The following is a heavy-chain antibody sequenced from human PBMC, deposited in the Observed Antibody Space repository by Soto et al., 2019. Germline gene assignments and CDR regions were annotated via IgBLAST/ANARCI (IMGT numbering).Heavy chain of an antibody. J-gene: IGHJ6*02. D-gene: IGHD5-12*01. CDR3: ASVRRGGYDSLRYYYGMDV. CDR2: IYYSGST. Sequence: QLQLQESGPGLVKPSETLSLTCTVSGGSISSSSYYWGWIRQPPGKGLEWIGSIYYSGSTYYNPSLRRRVTISVDTXTNXFXPKLSSVTAADTAVYYCASVRRGGYDSLRYYYGMDVWGQGTTVTVSS. CDR1: GGSISSSSYY. V-gene: IGHV4-39*01.